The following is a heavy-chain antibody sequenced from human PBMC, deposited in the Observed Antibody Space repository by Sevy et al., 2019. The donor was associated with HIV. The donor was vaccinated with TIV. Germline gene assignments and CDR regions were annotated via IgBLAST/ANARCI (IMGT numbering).Heavy chain of an antibody. Sequence: GGSLRLSCEASGFTFSNYGMHWVRQAPGKGLEWVAIIAHDGSNKYYADSRKSRFTNSRDNSKHSLYLQMNSLRPEDKGVYNRAKDISGASSSWSFDYWGQGTLVTVSS. CDR1: GFTFSNYG. CDR2: IAHDGSNK. CDR3: AKDISGASSSWSFDY. D-gene: IGHD6-19*01. J-gene: IGHJ4*02. V-gene: IGHV3-30*18.